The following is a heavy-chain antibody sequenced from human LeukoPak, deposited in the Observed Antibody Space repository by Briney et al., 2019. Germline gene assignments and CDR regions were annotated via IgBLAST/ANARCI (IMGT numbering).Heavy chain of an antibody. CDR1: GFTFSSYD. CDR2: IGTAGDT. CDR3: AREDGSGNFDY. Sequence: GESLRLSCAASGFTFSSYDMHWVRQATGKGLEWVSAIGTAGDTYYPGSVKGRFTISRENAKNSLYLQMNSLRAGDTAVYYCAREDGSGNFDYWGQGTLVTVSS. V-gene: IGHV3-13*01. J-gene: IGHJ4*02. D-gene: IGHD3-10*01.